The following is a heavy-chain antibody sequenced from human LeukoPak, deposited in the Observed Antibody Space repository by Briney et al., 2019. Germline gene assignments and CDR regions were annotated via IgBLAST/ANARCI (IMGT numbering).Heavy chain of an antibody. Sequence: ASVKVSCKASGYTFTSYAMHWVRQAPGQRLEWMGWINAGNGNAKYSQKFQGRVTITRDTSASTAYMELSSLRSEDTAVYYCAREGYDYGDSIDYWGQGTLVTVSS. J-gene: IGHJ4*02. V-gene: IGHV1-3*01. D-gene: IGHD4-17*01. CDR1: GYTFTSYA. CDR2: INAGNGNA. CDR3: AREGYDYGDSIDY.